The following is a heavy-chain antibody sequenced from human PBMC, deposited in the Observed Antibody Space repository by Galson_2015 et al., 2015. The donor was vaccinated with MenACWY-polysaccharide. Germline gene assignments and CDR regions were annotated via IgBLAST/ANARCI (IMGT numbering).Heavy chain of an antibody. D-gene: IGHD2-2*01. CDR1: GFTFSSYW. V-gene: IGHV3-7*01. J-gene: IGHJ3*01. CDR3: ARHAGTF. Sequence: SLRLSCAVSGFTFSSYWMSWVRQAPGKGLEWVANIKPDGSETNYVDSVRGRFTIFRDNAKSSLYLQMNSLRAEDTAMFYCARHAGTFWGQGTMVSVSS. CDR2: IKPDGSET.